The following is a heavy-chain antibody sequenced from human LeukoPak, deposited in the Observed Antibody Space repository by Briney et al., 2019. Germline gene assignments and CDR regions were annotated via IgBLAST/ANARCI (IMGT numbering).Heavy chain of an antibody. CDR2: ISAYNGNT. CDR1: GYTFTSYG. Sequence: ASVKVSCKASGYTFTSYGISWVRQAPGQGLEWMGWISAYNGNTNYAQKLQGRVTMTTDTSTSTAYMELRSLRSDDTAVYYCARDRPAEDCSSTSCYWDWGQGTLVTVSS. V-gene: IGHV1-18*01. CDR3: ARDRPAEDCSSTSCYWD. D-gene: IGHD2-2*01. J-gene: IGHJ4*02.